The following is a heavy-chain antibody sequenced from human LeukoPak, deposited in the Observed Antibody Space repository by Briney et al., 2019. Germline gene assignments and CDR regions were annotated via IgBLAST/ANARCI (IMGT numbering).Heavy chain of an antibody. CDR3: AQTTGWPGFDF. Sequence: SETLSLTCSASGASTSRRYWIWIRQSPGRTLEWIGHIYDGRDTKYNPSLTSRVTISVDTSRNQFSLSLTSVTAADTAIYYCAQTTGWPGFDFWGPGALVTVSS. CDR2: IYDGRDT. D-gene: IGHD6-19*01. V-gene: IGHV4-59*08. J-gene: IGHJ4*02. CDR1: GASTSRRY.